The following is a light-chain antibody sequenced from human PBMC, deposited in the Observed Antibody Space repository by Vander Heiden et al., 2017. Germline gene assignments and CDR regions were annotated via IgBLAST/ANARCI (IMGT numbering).Light chain of an antibody. V-gene: IGLV3-19*01. CDR3: NSRDTGGNHPYV. CDR1: SLRRNY. CDR2: GDN. Sequence: SSELTQDLAVSVALGQTVTITCQGDSLRRNYASWYQQKPGQAPILVIYGDNKRPSGIPDRFSGSTSGDTSSLTLTGARAEDEADFYCNSRDTGGNHPYVFGTGTRVTVL. J-gene: IGLJ1*01.